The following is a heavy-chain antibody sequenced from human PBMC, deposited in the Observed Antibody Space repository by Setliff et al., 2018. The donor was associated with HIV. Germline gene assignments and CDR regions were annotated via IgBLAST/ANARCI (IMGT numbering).Heavy chain of an antibody. J-gene: IGHJ4*02. D-gene: IGHD1-26*01. V-gene: IGHV4-59*01. CDR2: IYYIGNT. CDR3: ARVRGSSYFGTFDY. Sequence: SETLSLTCAVSGGSINSYYWSWIRQTPGKGLEWIGYIYYIGNTNYNPSLKSRVTISVDTSKNQFSLKLSSVTAADTAVYYCARVRGSSYFGTFDYWGQGALVTVSS. CDR1: GGSINSYY.